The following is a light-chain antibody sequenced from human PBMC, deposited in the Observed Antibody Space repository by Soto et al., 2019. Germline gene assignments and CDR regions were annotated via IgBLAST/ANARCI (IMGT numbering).Light chain of an antibody. CDR3: QQRANWLT. CDR1: QSIGRY. J-gene: IGKJ4*01. Sequence: EIMLTQSPATLSLCPGERVTLSCRASQSIGRYLAWYQHKPGQAPRLLIYDASNRATGIPARFSGSGSGTDFTLTISSLEPEDFADYYCQQRANWLTFGGGTKVEIK. CDR2: DAS. V-gene: IGKV3-11*01.